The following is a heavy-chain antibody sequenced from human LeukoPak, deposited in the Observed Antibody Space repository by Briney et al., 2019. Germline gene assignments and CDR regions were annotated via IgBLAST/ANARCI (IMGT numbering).Heavy chain of an antibody. CDR3: ASFTGVVGATGGYYYYGMDV. Sequence: PSETLSLTCAVSGGSISSSNWWSWVRQPPGKGLEWIGEIYHSGSTNYNPSLKSRVTISVDKSKNQFSLKLSSVTAADTAVYYCASFTGVVGATGGYYYYGMDVWGQGTTVTVSS. D-gene: IGHD1-26*01. CDR2: IYHSGST. J-gene: IGHJ6*02. CDR1: GGSISSSNW. V-gene: IGHV4-4*02.